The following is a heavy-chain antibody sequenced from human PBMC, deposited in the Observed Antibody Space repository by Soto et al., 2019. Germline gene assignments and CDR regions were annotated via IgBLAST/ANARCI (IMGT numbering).Heavy chain of an antibody. Sequence: QVQLVESGGGVVQPGRSLRLSCAASGFTFNNYAMHWVRQAPGKGLEWVAVISYDGSNKYYADSVKGRFTISRDNSKNTLYLHMNSLRAEDTAVYYCARDGVDIVAKIHLDYWGQGTLVTVAS. CDR3: ARDGVDIVAKIHLDY. CDR2: ISYDGSNK. D-gene: IGHD5-12*01. CDR1: GFTFNNYA. V-gene: IGHV3-30-3*01. J-gene: IGHJ4*02.